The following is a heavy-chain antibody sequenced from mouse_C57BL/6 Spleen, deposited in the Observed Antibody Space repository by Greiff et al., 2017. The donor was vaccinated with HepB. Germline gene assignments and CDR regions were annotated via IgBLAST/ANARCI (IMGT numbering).Heavy chain of an antibody. J-gene: IGHJ2*01. CDR3: ARAKAQSYYFDY. D-gene: IGHD3-2*02. CDR1: GFTFSSYA. V-gene: IGHV5-4*01. Sequence: EVQLVESGGGLVKPGGSLKLSCAASGFTFSSYAMSWVRQTPEKRLEWVATISDGGSYTYYPDNVKGRFTISRDNAKNNLYLQMSHLKSEDTAMYYCARAKAQSYYFDYWGQGTTLTVSS. CDR2: ISDGGSYT.